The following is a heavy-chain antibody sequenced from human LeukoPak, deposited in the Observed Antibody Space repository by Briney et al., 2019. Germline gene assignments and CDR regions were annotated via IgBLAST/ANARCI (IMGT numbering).Heavy chain of an antibody. CDR1: GYSISSDYY. D-gene: IGHD6-13*01. J-gene: IGHJ5*02. V-gene: IGHV4-38-2*02. Sequence: SETLSLTCIVSGYSISSDYYWGWIRQPPGKGLEWIGGIHHSGITYDNPSLKSRATISVDTSKNQFSLNLSSVTAADTAVYYCARLFRRIAAGGCFDPWGQGTLVTVSS. CDR3: ARLFRRIAAGGCFDP. CDR2: IHHSGIT.